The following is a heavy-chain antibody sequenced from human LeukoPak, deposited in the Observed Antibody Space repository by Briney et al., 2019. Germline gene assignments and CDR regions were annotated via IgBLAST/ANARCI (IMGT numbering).Heavy chain of an antibody. J-gene: IGHJ4*02. V-gene: IGHV4-39*07. CDR3: ARTPRMVRGVIAYPYFDY. Sequence: PSETLSLTCTVSGGSISSSSYYWGWTRQPPGKGLEWIRSIYYSGNTNYNPSLKSRVTISVDTSKNQFSLKLSSVTAADTAVYYCARTPRMVRGVIAYPYFDYWGQGTLVTVSS. CDR1: GGSISSSSYY. D-gene: IGHD3-10*01. CDR2: IYYSGNT.